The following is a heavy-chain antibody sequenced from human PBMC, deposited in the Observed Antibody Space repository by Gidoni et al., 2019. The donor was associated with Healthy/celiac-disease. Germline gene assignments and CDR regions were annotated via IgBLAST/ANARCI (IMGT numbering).Heavy chain of an antibody. CDR3: AKELYCSGGSCYSGSFDY. V-gene: IGHV3-23*01. CDR2: ISGSGGST. CDR1: GFTFSSYA. J-gene: IGHJ4*02. D-gene: IGHD2-15*01. Sequence: EVQLLESGGGLVQPGGSLRLSCAASGFTFSSYAMSWVGQAPGEGLEWVSAISGSGGSTYYADSVKGRFTISRDNSKNTLYLQMNSLRAEDTAVYYCAKELYCSGGSCYSGSFDYWGQGTLVTVSS.